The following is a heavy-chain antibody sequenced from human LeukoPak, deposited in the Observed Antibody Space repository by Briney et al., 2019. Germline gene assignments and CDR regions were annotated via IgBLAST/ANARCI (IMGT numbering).Heavy chain of an antibody. J-gene: IGHJ6*03. Sequence: PSETLSLTCTVSGGSISSYYWSWIRQPPGKGLEWIGYIYYSGSTNYNPSLKSRVTISVDTSKNQFSLKLSSVTAADTAVYYCARDRKDYYMDVWGKGTTVTASS. CDR3: ARDRKDYYMDV. V-gene: IGHV4-59*01. CDR1: GGSISSYY. CDR2: IYYSGST.